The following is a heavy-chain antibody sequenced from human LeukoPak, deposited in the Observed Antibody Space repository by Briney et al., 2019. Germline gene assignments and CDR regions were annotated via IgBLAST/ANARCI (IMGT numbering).Heavy chain of an antibody. CDR1: GFTFSTYD. Sequence: PGGSLRLSCPASGFTFSTYDMHWVRQATGKGLEWVSAIGTAGDSFYPDSVKGRFTMSRENARNSVYLQMNSLRAEDTAVYYCVRGCMFCRWKTYFDPWGQGTLVTVSS. D-gene: IGHD2-8*01. V-gene: IGHV3-13*01. CDR3: VRGCMFCRWKTYFDP. J-gene: IGHJ5*02. CDR2: IGTAGDS.